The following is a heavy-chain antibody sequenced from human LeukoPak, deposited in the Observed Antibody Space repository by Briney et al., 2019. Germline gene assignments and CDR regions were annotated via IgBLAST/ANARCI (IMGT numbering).Heavy chain of an antibody. CDR3: AGWGPRDAFDI. CDR2: INPNSGGT. V-gene: IGHV1-2*02. CDR1: GYTFSGYY. D-gene: IGHD7-27*01. J-gene: IGHJ3*02. Sequence: ASVKVSCKASGYTFSGYYMHWVRQAPGQGLKWMGWINPNSGGTDYAQKFQGRVTMTRDTSISTGYMELSRLTSDDTAVYYCAGWGPRDAFDIWGQGTMVTVSS.